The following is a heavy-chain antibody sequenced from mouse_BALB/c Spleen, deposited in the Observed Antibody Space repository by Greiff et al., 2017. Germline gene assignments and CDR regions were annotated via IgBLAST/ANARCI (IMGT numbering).Heavy chain of an antibody. CDR1: GFTFSSYA. D-gene: IGHD1-2*01. Sequence: EVHLVESGGGLVKPGGSLKLSCAASGFTFSSYAMSWVRQTPEKRLEWVASISSGGSTYYPDSVKGRFTISRDNARNILYLQMSSLRSEDTAMYYCAREVMTTASWFAYWGQGTLVTVSA. CDR2: ISSGGST. CDR3: AREVMTTASWFAY. V-gene: IGHV5-6-5*01. J-gene: IGHJ3*01.